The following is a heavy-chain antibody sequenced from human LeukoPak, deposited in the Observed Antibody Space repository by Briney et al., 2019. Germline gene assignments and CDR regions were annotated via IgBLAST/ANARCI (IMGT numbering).Heavy chain of an antibody. V-gene: IGHV3-23*01. CDR2: ITGSGGAT. Sequence: PGGSLRLSCAASGFTFTNYAMSWVRQAPGKGLEWVSGITGSGGATFYADSVKGRFDISRDNSKNTLNLQMYSLTANDTAVYYCAQRGDCSGHNCYWYFDLWGRGTLVTVSS. CDR3: AQRGDCSGHNCYWYFDL. CDR1: GFTFTNYA. D-gene: IGHD3-22*01. J-gene: IGHJ2*01.